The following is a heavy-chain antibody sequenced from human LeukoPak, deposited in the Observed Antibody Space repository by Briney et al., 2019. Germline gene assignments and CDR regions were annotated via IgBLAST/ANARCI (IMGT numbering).Heavy chain of an antibody. J-gene: IGHJ3*02. CDR2: IYYSGST. Sequence: SETLSLTCTVSSGSIRSKYWSWIRQPPGKGLEWIGYIYYSGSTNYNPSLQSRVTISIDMSRNQFSLKLSSVTAADTALYYCARHFTYYYDSSGYPRDAFDIWGQGTTVTVSS. CDR3: ARHFTYYYDSSGYPRDAFDI. V-gene: IGHV4-59*08. CDR1: SGSIRSKY. D-gene: IGHD3-22*01.